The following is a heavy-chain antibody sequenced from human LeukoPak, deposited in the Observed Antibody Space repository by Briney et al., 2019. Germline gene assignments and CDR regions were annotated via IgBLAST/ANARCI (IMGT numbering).Heavy chain of an antibody. D-gene: IGHD3-10*01. J-gene: IGHJ4*02. Sequence: PGGSLRLSCAASGFTFDDYAMHWVRQAPGKGLEWVSAISGSGGSTYYADSVKGRFTISRDNSKNTLYLQMNSLRAEDTAVYYCAKDSDYYYGPGSEFDYWGQGTLVTVSS. V-gene: IGHV3-23*01. CDR3: AKDSDYYYGPGSEFDY. CDR2: ISGSGGST. CDR1: GFTFDDYA.